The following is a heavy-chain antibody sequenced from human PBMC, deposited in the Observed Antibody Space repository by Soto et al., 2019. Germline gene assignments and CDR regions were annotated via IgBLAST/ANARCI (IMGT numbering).Heavy chain of an antibody. V-gene: IGHV1-69*06. CDR2: IIPIFGTA. CDR3: ARGGLVGATTKAFDI. Sequence: ASVKVSCKASGGTFSSYAISWVRQAPGRGLEWMGGIIPIFGTANYAQKFQGRVTITADKSTSTAYMELSSLRSEDTAVYYCARGGLVGATTKAFDIRGQGTMVTVSS. CDR1: GGTFSSYA. J-gene: IGHJ3*02. D-gene: IGHD1-26*01.